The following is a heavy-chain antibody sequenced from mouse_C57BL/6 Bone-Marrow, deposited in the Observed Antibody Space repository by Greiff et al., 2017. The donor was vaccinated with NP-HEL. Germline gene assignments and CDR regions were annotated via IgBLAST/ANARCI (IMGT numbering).Heavy chain of an antibody. V-gene: IGHV5-15*01. J-gene: IGHJ3*01. CDR2: ISNLAYSI. CDR3: ARHNDYVPFAY. CDR1: GFTFSDYG. Sequence: EVKLMESGGGLVQPGGSLKLSCAASGFTFSDYGMAWVRQAPRKGPEWVAFISNLAYSIHYADTVTGRFTISRENAKNTLYLEMSSLRSEDTAMYYCARHNDYVPFAYWGQGTLVTVSA. D-gene: IGHD2-4*01.